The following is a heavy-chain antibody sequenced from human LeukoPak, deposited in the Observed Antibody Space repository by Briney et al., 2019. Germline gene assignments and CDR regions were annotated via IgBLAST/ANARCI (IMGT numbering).Heavy chain of an antibody. D-gene: IGHD3-10*01. CDR3: ARGGIKGLYYFDY. J-gene: IGHJ4*02. CDR2: IYSGGST. Sequence: PGGSLRLSCAASGFTVSSNYMSWVRQAQGKGLEWVSVIYSGGSTYYADSVKGRFTISRDNSKNTLYLQMNSMRAEDTAVYYCARGGIKGLYYFDYWGQGTLVTVSS. CDR1: GFTVSSNY. V-gene: IGHV3-53*01.